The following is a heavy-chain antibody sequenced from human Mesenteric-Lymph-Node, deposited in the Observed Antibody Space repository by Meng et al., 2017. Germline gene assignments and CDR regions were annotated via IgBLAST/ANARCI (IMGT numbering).Heavy chain of an antibody. CDR3: ARGRRFGDFFGLDY. V-gene: IGHV4-34*01. Sequence: QGQLRQWGTGLLKPSETLSLTCAVYGGSFSDYYWSWVRQPPGKGLEWIGEINHSGATNYSPSLKSRVIMSVDTSKNQFSLKVTSVTAADTALYFCARGRRFGDFFGLDYWGRGILVTVSS. J-gene: IGHJ4*02. CDR1: GGSFSDYY. D-gene: IGHD3-10*01. CDR2: INHSGAT.